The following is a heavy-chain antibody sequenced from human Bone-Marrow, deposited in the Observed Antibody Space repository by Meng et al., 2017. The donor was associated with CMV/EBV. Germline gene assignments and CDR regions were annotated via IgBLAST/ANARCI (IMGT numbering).Heavy chain of an antibody. CDR1: GFTFSYYA. Sequence: GESLKISCAASGFTFSYYAMNWVRQAPGKGLEWVAVISNDGNNKYYTDSVKGRFTISRDNSKNTLYLQMNSLRAEDTAVYYCAKDYFVVVPAAMPGHWGQGTLVTVSS. CDR3: AKDYFVVVPAAMPGH. V-gene: IGHV3-30-3*01. D-gene: IGHD2-2*01. J-gene: IGHJ4*02. CDR2: ISNDGNNK.